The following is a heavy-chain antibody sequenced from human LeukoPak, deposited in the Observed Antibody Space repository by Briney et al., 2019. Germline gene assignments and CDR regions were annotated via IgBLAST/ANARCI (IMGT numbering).Heavy chain of an antibody. CDR1: GGTFSSYA. J-gene: IGHJ5*02. CDR3: ATNILVRDIINWFDP. V-gene: IGHV1-2*02. CDR2: IKPNSGGT. Sequence: GASVKVSCKASGGTFSSYAINWVRQAPGQGLEWMGWIKPNSGGTRSAQKFQGRVTMTRDTSISTAYMELSSLRYDDTAVYYCATNILVRDIINWFDPWGQGTLVTVSS. D-gene: IGHD3-10*01.